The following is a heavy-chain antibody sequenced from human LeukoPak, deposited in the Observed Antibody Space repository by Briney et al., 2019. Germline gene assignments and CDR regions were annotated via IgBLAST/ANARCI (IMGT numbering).Heavy chain of an antibody. V-gene: IGHV3-23*01. CDR2: ISGSGGST. D-gene: IGHD4-17*01. CDR1: GFTFSSYA. J-gene: IGHJ4*02. CDR3: VVPYGDYVGFDY. Sequence: GGSLTLSCAASGFTFSSYAMSWVRRAPGKGLEWVSAISGSGGSTYYADSVKGRYNISRDNSKITLYLQMNSRRAEDTAVYDCVVPYGDYVGFDYWGQGTLVTVSS.